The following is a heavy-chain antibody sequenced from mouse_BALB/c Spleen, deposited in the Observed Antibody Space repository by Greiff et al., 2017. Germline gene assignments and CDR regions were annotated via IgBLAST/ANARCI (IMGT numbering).Heavy chain of an antibody. CDR3: ARERERSYGNYEFAY. Sequence: VQLQQSGPGLVAPSQSLSITCTVSGFSLTSYGVHWVRQPPGKGLEWLGVIWAGGSTNYNSALMSRLSISKDNSKSQVFLKMNSLQTDDTAMYYCARERERSYGNYEFAYWGQGTLVTVSA. V-gene: IGHV2-9*02. CDR1: GFSLTSYG. D-gene: IGHD2-1*01. J-gene: IGHJ3*01. CDR2: IWAGGST.